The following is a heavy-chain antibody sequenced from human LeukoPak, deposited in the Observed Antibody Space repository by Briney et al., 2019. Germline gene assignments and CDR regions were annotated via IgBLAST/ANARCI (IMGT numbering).Heavy chain of an antibody. CDR3: ANRRDGYNY. Sequence: PSETLSLTCTVSGGSISSSSYYWGWLRQPPGKGLEWIGSIYYSGSTYYNPSLKSRVTISVDTSKNQFSLKLSSVTAADTAVYYCANRRDGYNYWGQGTLVTVSS. J-gene: IGHJ4*02. CDR2: IYYSGST. D-gene: IGHD5-24*01. CDR1: GGSISSSSYY. V-gene: IGHV4-39*07.